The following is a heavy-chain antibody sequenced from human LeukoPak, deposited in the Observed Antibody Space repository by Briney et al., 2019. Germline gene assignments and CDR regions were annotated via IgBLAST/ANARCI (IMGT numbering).Heavy chain of an antibody. CDR1: GFTFSSYE. Sequence: GGSLRLSCAVSGFTFSSYEMNWVRQAPGKGLEWVSYISSSGSTMYYADSVKGRFTTSRDNAKNSLYLQMNSLRAEDTAVYYCARGRSWSYFDYWGQGTLVTVSS. CDR3: ARGRSWSYFDY. D-gene: IGHD6-13*01. J-gene: IGHJ4*02. CDR2: ISSSGSTM. V-gene: IGHV3-48*03.